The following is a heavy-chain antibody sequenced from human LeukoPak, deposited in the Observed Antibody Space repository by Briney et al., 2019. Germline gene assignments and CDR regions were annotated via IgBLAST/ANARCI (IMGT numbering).Heavy chain of an antibody. CDR2: INPSGGST. J-gene: IGHJ4*02. CDR1: GYTFTSYY. Sequence: GASVKVSCKASGYTFTSYYMHWVRQAPGQGLEWMGIINPSGGSTSYAQKFQGRVTMTRDTSTSTAYMELSSLRSEDTAVYYCASTRGGGYSRSSRTEFGYWGQGTLVTVSS. CDR3: ASTRGGGYSRSSRTEFGY. D-gene: IGHD6-13*01. V-gene: IGHV1-46*01.